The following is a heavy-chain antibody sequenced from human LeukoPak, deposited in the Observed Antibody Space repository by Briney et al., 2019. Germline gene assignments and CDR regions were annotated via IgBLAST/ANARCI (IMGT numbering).Heavy chain of an antibody. Sequence: GASVKVSCKASGYTFTSYGISWVRQAPGQGLKWMGWISAFNCKTNYAQKLQGRVTMTTDTSKSTAYTELRSLRSDGTGVYYCARRLRVGATGVFDYWGQGTLVTVSS. D-gene: IGHD1-26*01. CDR2: ISAFNCKT. CDR3: ARRLRVGATGVFDY. CDR1: GYTFTSYG. J-gene: IGHJ4*02. V-gene: IGHV1-18*01.